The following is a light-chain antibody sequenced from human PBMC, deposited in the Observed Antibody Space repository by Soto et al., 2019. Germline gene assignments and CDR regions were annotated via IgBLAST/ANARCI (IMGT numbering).Light chain of an antibody. J-gene: IGKJ1*01. V-gene: IGKV1-33*01. Sequence: DIQITHSPSSLSASVGDRVTITCQSSQGISNFLNWYQQKPGKAPKLLICDASNLEPGVPSRFSGGGSGTDFTFTINSLQPEDFATYFCQQFHSLPRTLGQGTKVDIK. CDR1: QGISNF. CDR3: QQFHSLPRT. CDR2: DAS.